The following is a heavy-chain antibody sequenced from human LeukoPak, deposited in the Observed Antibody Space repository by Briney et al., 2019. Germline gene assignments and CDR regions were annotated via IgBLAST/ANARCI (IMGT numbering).Heavy chain of an antibody. D-gene: IGHD1-26*01. CDR3: AREPVGVGATTLDY. J-gene: IGHJ4*02. V-gene: IGHV1-2*02. CDR1: GSTFTGYY. CDR2: IIPNSGGT. Sequence: ASVKVSCKAPGSTFTGYYMHWVRQAPGQGLEWMGWIIPNSGGTNYAQKFQGRVTMTRDTSISTAYMELSRLRSDDTAVYYCAREPVGVGATTLDYWGQGTLLTVSS.